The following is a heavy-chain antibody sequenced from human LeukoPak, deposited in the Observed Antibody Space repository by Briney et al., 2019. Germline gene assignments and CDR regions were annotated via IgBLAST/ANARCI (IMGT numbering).Heavy chain of an antibody. CDR3: AGGGVWDV. J-gene: IGHJ6*02. Sequence: GGSLRLSCAASGFTFSSYWMNWARQAPGKGLEWVASINHNGNVNYYVDSVKGRFTISRDNAKNSLYLQMSNLRAEDTAVYFCAGGGVWDVGGQGATVTVSS. V-gene: IGHV3-7*03. CDR2: INHNGNVN. CDR1: GFTFSSYW. D-gene: IGHD3-16*01.